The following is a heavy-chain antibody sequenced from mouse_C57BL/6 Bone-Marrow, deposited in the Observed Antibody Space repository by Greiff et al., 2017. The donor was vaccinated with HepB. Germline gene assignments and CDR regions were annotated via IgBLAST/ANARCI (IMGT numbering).Heavy chain of an antibody. D-gene: IGHD3-2*02. CDR1: GYTFTSYW. V-gene: IGHV1-64*01. CDR2: IHPNSGST. CDR3: ARTSLRFAWFAY. Sequence: VQLQQPGAELVKPGASVKLSCKASGYTFTSYWMHWVKQRPGQGLEWIGMIHPNSGSTNYNEKFKSKATLTVDKSSSTAYMQLSSLTSEDSAVYYCARTSLRFAWFAYWGQGTLVTVSA. J-gene: IGHJ3*01.